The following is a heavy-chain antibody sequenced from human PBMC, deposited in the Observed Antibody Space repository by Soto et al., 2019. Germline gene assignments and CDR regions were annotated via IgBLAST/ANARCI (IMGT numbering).Heavy chain of an antibody. CDR2: INNDGSST. D-gene: IGHD3-22*01. Sequence: PGGSLRLSCAASGFTFSSYWMHWVRQAPGKGLVWVSRINNDGSSTSNADSVRGRFTISRDNAKNSLYLQMNSLRAEDTAVYYCASVLFYYDSSGYLGYWGQGTLVT. V-gene: IGHV3-74*01. CDR3: ASVLFYYDSSGYLGY. CDR1: GFTFSSYW. J-gene: IGHJ4*02.